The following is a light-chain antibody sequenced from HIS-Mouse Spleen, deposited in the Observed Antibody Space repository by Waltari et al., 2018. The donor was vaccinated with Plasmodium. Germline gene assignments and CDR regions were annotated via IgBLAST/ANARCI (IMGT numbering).Light chain of an antibody. CDR1: QSVLYSSNNKNY. Sequence: DIVMTQSPDSLAVSLGERATINCKSSQSVLYSSNNKNYLAWYQQKPGQPPKLLIFRATTRESGVPDLFGGRWVGKDFTPTISRLQAEDVAVYYCQQYYSTPYTFGQGTKLEIK. J-gene: IGKJ2*01. CDR3: QQYYSTPYT. V-gene: IGKV4-1*01. CDR2: RAT.